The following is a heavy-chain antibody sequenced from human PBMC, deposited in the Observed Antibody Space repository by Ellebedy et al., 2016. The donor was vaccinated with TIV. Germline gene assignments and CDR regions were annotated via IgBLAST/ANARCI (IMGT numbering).Heavy chain of an antibody. CDR2: ISSRDSTI. CDR3: ARLIDPEGMGWFDP. J-gene: IGHJ5*02. D-gene: IGHD3-10*01. Sequence: GESLKISCEASGFIFTDYYMSWIRQAPGKGLKWISSISSRDSTIYYTESVRGRFTISRDNAKNSVYLQMNSLRPEDTAVYYCARLIDPEGMGWFDPWGQGTLVTVSS. CDR1: GFIFTDYY. V-gene: IGHV3-11*01.